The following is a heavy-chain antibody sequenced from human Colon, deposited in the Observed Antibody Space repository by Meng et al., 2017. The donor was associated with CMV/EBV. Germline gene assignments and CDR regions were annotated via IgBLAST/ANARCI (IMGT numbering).Heavy chain of an antibody. CDR3: AVQPCYDGYCYFDY. J-gene: IGHJ4*02. D-gene: IGHD5-18*01. CDR1: GVSFSHYY. Sequence: QVQRQESGPGLVKPSETLSLTCTVSGVSFSHYYWSWIRQPAGKGPEWIGRIYIRGGTNYNPSLKSRVTMSVDTSKNQFSLKLSSVTAADTAVYYCAVQPCYDGYCYFDYWGQGTLVTVSS. CDR2: IYIRGGT. V-gene: IGHV4-4*07.